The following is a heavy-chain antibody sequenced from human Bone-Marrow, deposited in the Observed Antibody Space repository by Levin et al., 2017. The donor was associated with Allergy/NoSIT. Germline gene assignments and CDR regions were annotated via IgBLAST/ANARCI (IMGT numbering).Heavy chain of an antibody. CDR3: ARVHREGEAYSGSYYYYYGMDG. D-gene: IGHD1-26*01. Sequence: GESLKISCAASGFTFSSYAMHWVRQAPGKGLEWVAVISYDGSNKYYADSVKGRFTISRDNSKNTLYLQMNSLRAEDTAVYYCARVHREGEAYSGSYYYYYGMDGWGQGTTVTVSS. CDR1: GFTFSSYA. V-gene: IGHV3-30*04. J-gene: IGHJ6*02. CDR2: ISYDGSNK.